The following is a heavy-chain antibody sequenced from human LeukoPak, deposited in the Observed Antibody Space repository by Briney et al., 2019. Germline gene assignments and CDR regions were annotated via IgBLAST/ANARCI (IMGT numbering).Heavy chain of an antibody. V-gene: IGHV3-23*01. CDR2: INSNGNT. Sequence: GGSLRPSCAASGFSISGYAMSWVRQAPGKGLEWVSGINSNGNTYNADSVKGRFTISRDNSKNTLYLQMNSLRVEDTAVYYCAKDQVGWTSSRFDPWGQGTVVTVSS. CDR3: AKDQVGWTSSRFDP. D-gene: IGHD6-6*01. J-gene: IGHJ5*02. CDR1: GFSISGYA.